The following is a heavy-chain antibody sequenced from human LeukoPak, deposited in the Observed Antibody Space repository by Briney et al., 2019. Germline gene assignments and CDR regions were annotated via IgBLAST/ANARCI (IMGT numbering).Heavy chain of an antibody. CDR1: GFTFSSYA. Sequence: GGSLRLSCAASGFTFSSYAMSWVRQAPGKGLEWVSAISGSGGSTYYADSVKGRFTISRDNSKNTLYLQMNSLRAEDTAVYYCARRNGDYEETYYYYYMDVWGKGTTVTVSS. D-gene: IGHD4-17*01. V-gene: IGHV3-23*01. CDR3: ARRNGDYEETYYYYYMDV. J-gene: IGHJ6*03. CDR2: ISGSGGST.